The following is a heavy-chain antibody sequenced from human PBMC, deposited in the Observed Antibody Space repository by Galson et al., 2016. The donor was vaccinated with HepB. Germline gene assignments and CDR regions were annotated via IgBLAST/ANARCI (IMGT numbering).Heavy chain of an antibody. V-gene: IGHV3-21*01. D-gene: IGHD6-19*01. CDR1: GFTFSTYY. Sequence: SLRLSCAASGFTFSTYYMNWVRQAPGKGLEWVSSISGTSDYINYADSVKGLFTVSRDNAKNSLYLQMNSLRAEDTAIYYCARDKISGWYYFDHWGQGTLVTVSS. CDR3: ARDKISGWYYFDH. CDR2: ISGTSDYI. J-gene: IGHJ4*02.